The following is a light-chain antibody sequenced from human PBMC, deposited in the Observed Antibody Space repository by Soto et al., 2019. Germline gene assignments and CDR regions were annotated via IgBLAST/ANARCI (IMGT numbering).Light chain of an antibody. CDR3: QQSYSTPTIT. CDR1: QSISSY. J-gene: IGKJ5*01. V-gene: IGKV1-39*01. Sequence: DIQRTQSPSSLSASVGDRVTITCRASQSISSYLNWYQQKPWKAHKLMIYAASSLQSGVPSRFSGSGSGTDFTLTISRLQPEDFATYYGQQSYSTPTITCGQWTRLEIK. CDR2: AAS.